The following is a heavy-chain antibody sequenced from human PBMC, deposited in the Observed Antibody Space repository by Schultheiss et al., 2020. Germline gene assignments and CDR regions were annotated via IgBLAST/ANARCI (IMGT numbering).Heavy chain of an antibody. CDR2: IIPILGIA. J-gene: IGHJ6*02. CDR1: GGTFSSYT. V-gene: IGHV1-69*02. Sequence: SVKVSCKASGGTFSSYTISWVRQAPGQGLEWMGRIIPILGIANYAQKFQGRVTITADKSTSTAYMELSSLRSEDTAVYYCASVVPAAAYYYYYGMDVWGQGTTVTVS. CDR3: ASVVPAAAYYYYYGMDV. D-gene: IGHD2-2*01.